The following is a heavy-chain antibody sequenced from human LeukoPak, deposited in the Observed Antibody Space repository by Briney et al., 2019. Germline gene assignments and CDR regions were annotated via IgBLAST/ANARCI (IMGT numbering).Heavy chain of an antibody. CDR3: PTGRHYYGSGSYIGFDP. V-gene: IGHV3-15*01. D-gene: IGHD3-10*01. CDR1: GFNFSNAW. CDR2: IKAKTDGGTT. J-gene: IGHJ5*02. Sequence: GGSLRLSCAASGFNFSNAWMSWVRQAPGKGLEWIGRIKAKTDGGTTDYAAPVKGRFTISRDDSKNTLYLQMNSLKIEDTAVYHCPTGRHYYGSGSYIGFDPWGQGTLVTVSS.